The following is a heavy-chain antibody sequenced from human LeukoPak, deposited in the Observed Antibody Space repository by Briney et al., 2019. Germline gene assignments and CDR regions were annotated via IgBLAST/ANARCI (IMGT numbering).Heavy chain of an antibody. D-gene: IGHD3-3*01. CDR2: IYYSGST. Sequence: PSETLSLTCTVSGGSISSSSYYWGWIRQPPGKGLEWIGSIYYSGSTYYNPSLKSRVTISVDTSKNQFSLKLSSVTAADTAVYYCARDRGITIFDYWGQGTLVTVSS. V-gene: IGHV4-39*07. CDR3: ARDRGITIFDY. CDR1: GGSISSSSYY. J-gene: IGHJ4*02.